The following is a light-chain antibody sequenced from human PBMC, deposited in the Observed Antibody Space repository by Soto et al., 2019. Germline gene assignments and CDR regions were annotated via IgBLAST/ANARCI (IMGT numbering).Light chain of an antibody. Sequence: QSALTQPASVSDSPGQSITISCTGTSSDVGGSNFVSWYQQHPGKPPKLFIYDVANRPSGVSNRFSGSKSGSTASLIISRLQTEDEADYYCVSYTSSTTYVFGTGTKLTVL. CDR1: SSDVGGSNF. CDR3: VSYTSSTTYV. V-gene: IGLV2-14*03. CDR2: DVA. J-gene: IGLJ1*01.